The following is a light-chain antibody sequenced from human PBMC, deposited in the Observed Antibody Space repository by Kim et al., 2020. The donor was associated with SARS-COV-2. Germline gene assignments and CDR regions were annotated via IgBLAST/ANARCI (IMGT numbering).Light chain of an antibody. CDR1: SSDVGDYTY. V-gene: IGLV2-8*01. J-gene: IGLJ2*01. Sequence: PGHSVTFSCTGSSSDVGDYTYVSWYQHHSGKAPKLLIYEFNKRPSGVPDRFSGSKSGNTASLTVSGLQAEDEADYYCSSYAGSNVLFGGGTQLTVL. CDR3: SSYAGSNVL. CDR2: EFN.